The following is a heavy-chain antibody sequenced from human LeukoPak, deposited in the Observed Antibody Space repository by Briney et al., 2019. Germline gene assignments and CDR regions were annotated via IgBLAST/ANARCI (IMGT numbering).Heavy chain of an antibody. J-gene: IGHJ3*02. CDR2: INPNSGGT. CDR3: ARVIVTMIVDDAFDI. Sequence: ASVKVSCKASGYTFTGYYMHWARQAPGQGLEWMGWINPNSGGTNYAQKFQGRVTMTRDTSISTAYMELSRLRSDDTAVYYCARVIVTMIVDDAFDIWGQGTMVTVSS. CDR1: GYTFTGYY. V-gene: IGHV1-2*02. D-gene: IGHD3-22*01.